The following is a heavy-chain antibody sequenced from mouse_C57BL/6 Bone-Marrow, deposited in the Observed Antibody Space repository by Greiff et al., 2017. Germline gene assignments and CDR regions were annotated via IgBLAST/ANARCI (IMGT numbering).Heavy chain of an antibody. J-gene: IGHJ4*01. V-gene: IGHV1-55*01. Sequence: QVQLQQPGAELVKPGASVKMSCKASGYTFTSYWITWVKQRPGQGLEWLGDIYPGSGSTNYNETFKSKATLTVDTSSSTAYMQLSSLTSEDSAVYYCARSGRDYAMDYWGQGTSVTVSS. D-gene: IGHD1-1*01. CDR1: GYTFTSYW. CDR3: ARSGRDYAMDY. CDR2: IYPGSGST.